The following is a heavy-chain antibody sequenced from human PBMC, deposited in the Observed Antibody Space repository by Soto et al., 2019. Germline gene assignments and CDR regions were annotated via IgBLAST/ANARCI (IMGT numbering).Heavy chain of an antibody. D-gene: IGHD4-17*01. CDR3: ARGGPTVTTRLGLNY. Sequence: GGSLRLSCAASGFTFSSYSMNWVRQAPGKGLEWVSYISSSSSTIYYADSVKGRFTISRDNAKNSLYLQMNSLRDEDTAVYYCARGGPTVTTRLGLNYWGQGTLVTVSS. J-gene: IGHJ4*02. V-gene: IGHV3-48*02. CDR1: GFTFSSYS. CDR2: ISSSSSTI.